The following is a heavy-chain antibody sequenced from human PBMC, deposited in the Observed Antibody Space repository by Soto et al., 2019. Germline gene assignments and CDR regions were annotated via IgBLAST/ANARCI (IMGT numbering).Heavy chain of an antibody. D-gene: IGHD6-13*01. V-gene: IGHV3-30-3*01. J-gene: IGHJ4*02. CDR3: AREKEYSSSWYGYFDY. Sequence: GGSLRLSCAASGFTFSIYAMQWVRHAPGKGLEWVAVISYDGSNKYYADSVKGRLTISRDNSKNTLYLQMNSLRAEDTAVYYCAREKEYSSSWYGYFDYWGQGTLVTVSS. CDR1: GFTFSIYA. CDR2: ISYDGSNK.